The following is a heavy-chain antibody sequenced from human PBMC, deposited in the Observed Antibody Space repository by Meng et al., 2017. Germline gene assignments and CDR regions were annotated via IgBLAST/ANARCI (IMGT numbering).Heavy chain of an antibody. D-gene: IGHD5-24*01. CDR3: AKFHGPFKSDGWTYEPFNI. V-gene: IGHV3-23*01. CDR2: ISGTRGFT. J-gene: IGHJ3*02. CDR1: GFIFSNYA. Sequence: GESLKISCAASGFIFSNYAMIWVRQAPGKGLEWVSAISGTRGFTYDADSVKGRFTISRDNSKNTLYLQMHSLRAEDTAVYYCAKFHGPFKSDGWTYEPFNIWGQGTMVTGSS.